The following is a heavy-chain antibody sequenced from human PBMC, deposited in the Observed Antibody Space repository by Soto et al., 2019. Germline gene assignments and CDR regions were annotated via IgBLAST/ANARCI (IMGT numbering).Heavy chain of an antibody. D-gene: IGHD2-21*01. CDR3: ARALEYCGRHCSHAFYI. V-gene: IGHV3-33*01. J-gene: IGHJ3*02. CDR1: GFTFISYG. CDR2: IWYDVSNK. Sequence: GGSLSLSCAASGFTFISYGMHGVRQAPRKGLEWVAVIWYDVSNKYYADSVKGRFTISRDNSKNTLYLQMNSLRAEDTAVYYCARALEYCGRHCSHAFYIRGQGTMVT.